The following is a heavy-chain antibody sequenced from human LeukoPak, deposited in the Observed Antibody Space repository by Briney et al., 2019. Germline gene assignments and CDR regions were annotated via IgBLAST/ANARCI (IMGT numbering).Heavy chain of an antibody. Sequence: ASVKVSCKASGYTFTGYYMHWVRQAPGQGLEWMGWINPNSGGTNYAQKFQGRVTMTRDTSISTAYMELSRLRSDDTAVYYCARDLTKHTYYYDSSGLTIFDIWGQGTMVTVSS. CDR3: ARDLTKHTYYYDSSGLTIFDI. CDR1: GYTFTGYY. V-gene: IGHV1-2*02. D-gene: IGHD3-22*01. J-gene: IGHJ3*02. CDR2: INPNSGGT.